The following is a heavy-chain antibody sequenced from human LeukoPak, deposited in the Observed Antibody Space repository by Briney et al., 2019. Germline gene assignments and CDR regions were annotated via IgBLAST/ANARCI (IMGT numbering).Heavy chain of an antibody. Sequence: GGSLRLSCAASGFTVNNAWMSWVRQAPGKGLEWVGRIKSKTDGGTTDYAAPVKGRFTISRDDSKNTLYLQMNSLKTEDTAVYYCTTGYSGYDADFDYWGQGTLVTVSS. CDR2: IKSKTDGGTT. V-gene: IGHV3-15*01. J-gene: IGHJ4*02. D-gene: IGHD5-12*01. CDR1: GFTVNNAW. CDR3: TTGYSGYDADFDY.